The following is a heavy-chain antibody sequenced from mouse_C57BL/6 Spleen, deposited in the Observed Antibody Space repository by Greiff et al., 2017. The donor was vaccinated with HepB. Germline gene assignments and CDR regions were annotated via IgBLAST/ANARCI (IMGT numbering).Heavy chain of an antibody. CDR1: GYTFTSYG. CDR2: IYPRSGNT. Sequence: VQLQQSGAELARPGASVKLSCKASGYTFTSYGISWVKQRTGQGLEWIGEIYPRSGNTYYNEKFKGKATLTADKSSSTAYMELRSLTSEDSAVYFCARKDYGSSYDWYFDGWGTGTTVTVSS. J-gene: IGHJ1*03. CDR3: ARKDYGSSYDWYFDG. D-gene: IGHD1-1*01. V-gene: IGHV1-81*01.